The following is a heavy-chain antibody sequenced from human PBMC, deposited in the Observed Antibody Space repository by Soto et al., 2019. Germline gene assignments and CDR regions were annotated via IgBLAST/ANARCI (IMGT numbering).Heavy chain of an antibody. D-gene: IGHD6-6*01. V-gene: IGHV3-33*01. Sequence: QVQLVESGGGVVQPGRSLRLSCAASGFTFSSYGMHWVRQAPGKGLEWVAVIWYDGSNKYYADSVKGRFTISRDNSKNPLYLQMNSLRAEDTAVYYCARQLVSFDYWGQGTLVTVSS. CDR2: IWYDGSNK. CDR3: ARQLVSFDY. CDR1: GFTFSSYG. J-gene: IGHJ4*02.